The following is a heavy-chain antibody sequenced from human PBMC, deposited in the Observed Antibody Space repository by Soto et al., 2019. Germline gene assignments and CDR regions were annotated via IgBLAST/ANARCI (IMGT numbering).Heavy chain of an antibody. J-gene: IGHJ4*02. V-gene: IGHV3-30*03. Sequence: QVQLVESGGGVVQPARSLRLSCAASGFTFSSYGMHWARQAPGAGLEWVAGISYDGNRKYYADSVKGRFTISRDFSKNTFDLHMTSLRVEDPAVYFCARKGYGGRWSLADWGQGNLVTVSS. CDR3: ARKGYGGRWSLAD. CDR2: ISYDGNRK. D-gene: IGHD2-15*01. CDR1: GFTFSSYG.